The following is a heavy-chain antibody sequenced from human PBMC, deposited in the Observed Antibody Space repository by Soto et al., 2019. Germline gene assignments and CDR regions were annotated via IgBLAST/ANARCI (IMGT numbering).Heavy chain of an antibody. J-gene: IGHJ1*01. CDR2: IYFSGST. D-gene: IGHD4-4*01. Sequence: PSETLSLTCTVSGGSIGSTLYYWGWVRQPPRKRLEWIGSIYFSGSTYYNPSLKSRVTISVDTSKNQFSLQLSSVTAADTAVYYCARHGKMRRSYRSSRFWGQGTLDPVSS. CDR1: GGSIGSTLYY. V-gene: IGHV4-39*01. CDR3: ARHGKMRRSYRSSRF.